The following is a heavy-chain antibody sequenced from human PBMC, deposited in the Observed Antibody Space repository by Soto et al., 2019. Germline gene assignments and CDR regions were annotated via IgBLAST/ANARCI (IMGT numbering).Heavy chain of an antibody. Sequence: QVNLVQSGAEVKKPGASVKVSCQGSGYAFTTYGITWVRQAPGQGLEWMGWISAHNGNTNYAQKLQGRVTVTRDTSTSTAYMELRSLRYDDTAVYYCARGSYGDYWGQGALVTVSS. CDR3: ARGSYGDY. J-gene: IGHJ4*02. V-gene: IGHV1-18*01. D-gene: IGHD3-10*01. CDR2: ISAHNGNT. CDR1: GYAFTTYG.